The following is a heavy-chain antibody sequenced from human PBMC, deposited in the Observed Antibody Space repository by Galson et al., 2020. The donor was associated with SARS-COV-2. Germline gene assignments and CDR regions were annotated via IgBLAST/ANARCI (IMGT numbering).Heavy chain of an antibody. CDR3: ARGSILGSYYYGMDV. D-gene: IGHD7-27*01. J-gene: IGHJ6*02. CDR1: GGSFKNYY. CDR2: INHRGST. V-gene: IGHV4-34*01. Sequence: SQTLSLTCAVYGGSFKNYYWTWIRQSPGKGLQWIGEINHRGSTNYDPSLQGRVAMSVDTSKNQFSLRLSSVTAADTAVYYCARGSILGSYYYGMDVWGQGTTVTVSS.